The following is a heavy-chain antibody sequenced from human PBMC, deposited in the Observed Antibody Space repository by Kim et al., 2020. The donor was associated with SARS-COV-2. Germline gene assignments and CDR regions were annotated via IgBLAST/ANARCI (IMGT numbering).Heavy chain of an antibody. CDR3: ARDQVGPFLGYSGYDYGWFDP. CDR2: TYYRSKWYN. V-gene: IGHV6-1*01. J-gene: IGHJ5*02. CDR1: GDSVSSNSAA. D-gene: IGHD5-12*01. Sequence: SQTLSLTCAISGDSVSSNSAAWNWIRQSPSRGLEWLGRTYYRSKWYNDYAVSVKSRITINPDTSKNQFSLQLNSVTPEDTAVYYCARDQVGPFLGYSGYDYGWFDPWGQGTLVTVSS.